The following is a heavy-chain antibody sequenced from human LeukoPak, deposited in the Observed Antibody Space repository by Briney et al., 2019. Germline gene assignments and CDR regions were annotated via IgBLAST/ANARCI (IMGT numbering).Heavy chain of an antibody. CDR3: ARGRDTTPYCSGGSCYVPPDYYYYGMDV. J-gene: IGHJ6*02. CDR2: INHSGST. Sequence: PSETLSLTCAVYGGSFSGYYWSWIRQPPGKGLEWLGEINHSGSTNYNPSLKSRVTISVDTSKNQFSLKLSSVTAADTAVYYCARGRDTTPYCSGGSCYVPPDYYYYGMDVWGQGTTVTVSS. CDR1: GGSFSGYY. D-gene: IGHD2-15*01. V-gene: IGHV4-34*01.